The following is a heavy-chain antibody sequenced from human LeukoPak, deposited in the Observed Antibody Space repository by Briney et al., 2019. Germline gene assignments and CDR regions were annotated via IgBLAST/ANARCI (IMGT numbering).Heavy chain of an antibody. V-gene: IGHV3-74*01. J-gene: IGHJ4*02. CDR2: IDRDGSRI. D-gene: IGHD4-23*01. CDR3: VRGNDYGGPHY. Sequence: GGSLRLSCAASGFTFSNYAMNWVRQAPGKGLVWVSRIDRDGSRINYADSVKGRFTISRDNGKNTLFLQMNSLRAEDAAVYYCVRGNDYGGPHYWGQGTLVTVSS. CDR1: GFTFSNYA.